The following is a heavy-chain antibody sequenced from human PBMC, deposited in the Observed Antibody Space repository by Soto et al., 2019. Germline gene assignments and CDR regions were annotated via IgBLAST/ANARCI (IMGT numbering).Heavy chain of an antibody. D-gene: IGHD2-15*01. CDR3: ARVRQYCSGHSCYLDP. CDR2: VHHDGRT. CDR1: GDSISSTNW. V-gene: IGHV4-4*02. J-gene: IGHJ5*02. Sequence: SETLSLTCAVSGDSISSTNWWNWVRQSPGAGLEWIGEVHHDGRTNYNPSLKSRVAISVDKSNNHFSLELNFMTAADTAIYYCARVRQYCSGHSCYLDPWGQGALVTVSS.